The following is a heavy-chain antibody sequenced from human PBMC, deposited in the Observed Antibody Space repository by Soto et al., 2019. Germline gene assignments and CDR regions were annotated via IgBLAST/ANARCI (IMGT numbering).Heavy chain of an antibody. Sequence: QITLKESGPTLVKPTQTLTLTCTFSGFSLTTSGVGAGWIRQPPGKALEWLALIYWDDDKRYSPSLKSRLTITQDNSKYQVVLTMSNMDPAETASRFCSQGTTTVTWCFDPWGQGTLATVSS. V-gene: IGHV2-5*02. CDR2: IYWDDDK. D-gene: IGHD4-17*01. J-gene: IGHJ5*02. CDR1: GFSLTTSGVG. CDR3: SQGTTTVTWCFDP.